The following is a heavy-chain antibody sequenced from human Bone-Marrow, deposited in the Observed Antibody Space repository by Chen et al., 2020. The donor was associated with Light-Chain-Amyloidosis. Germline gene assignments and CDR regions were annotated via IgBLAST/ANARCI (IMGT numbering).Heavy chain of an antibody. J-gene: IGHJ3*02. CDR3: AREKITGPRQSDALDM. Sequence: EAQLVESGGGLVQPGGSLRLSCAASGFSLRSYWMHWVRQVPGKGLVWVSRINGDGGWTNYAGSVKGRVTISKDNAKNTLYLQMNYLSAEDTAVYYCAREKITGPRQSDALDMWGQGTMVTVSS. V-gene: IGHV3-74*01. D-gene: IGHD1-20*01. CDR1: GFSLRSYW. CDR2: INGDGGWT.